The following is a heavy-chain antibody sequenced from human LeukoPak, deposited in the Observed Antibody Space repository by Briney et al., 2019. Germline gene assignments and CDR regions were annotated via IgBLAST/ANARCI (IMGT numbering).Heavy chain of an antibody. CDR3: AREIVVDGDY. D-gene: IGHD3-22*01. CDR1: GFTFSSYA. V-gene: IGHV3-30*04. CDR2: ISYDGSNK. Sequence: GGSLRLSCAASGFTFSSYAMHWVRQAPGRGLEWVAVISYDGSNKYYADSVKGRFTISRDNSKNTLYLQMNSLRAEDTAVYYCAREIVVDGDYWGQGTLVTVSS. J-gene: IGHJ4*02.